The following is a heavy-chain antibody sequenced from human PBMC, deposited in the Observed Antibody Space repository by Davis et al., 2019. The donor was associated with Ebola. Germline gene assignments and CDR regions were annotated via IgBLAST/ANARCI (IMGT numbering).Heavy chain of an antibody. Sequence: GESLKISCTVSGFTFNTYWMDWVRQAPGHGLEWVANIKSDGSEKNLMDAVKGRFTISRDNSNNLLYLQMNSLRAEDTAVYYCAIPDCSGANCYSVYIKNWGQGTLVTVSS. J-gene: IGHJ4*02. D-gene: IGHD2-15*01. CDR1: GFTFNTYW. CDR3: AIPDCSGANCYSVYIKN. V-gene: IGHV3-7*01. CDR2: IKSDGSEK.